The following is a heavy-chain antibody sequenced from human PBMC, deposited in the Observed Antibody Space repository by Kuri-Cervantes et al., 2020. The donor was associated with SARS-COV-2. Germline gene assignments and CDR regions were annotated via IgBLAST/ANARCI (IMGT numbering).Heavy chain of an antibody. CDR1: GFTLSSHT. Sequence: GGSLRLSCAASGFTLSSHTMNWVRQAPGKGLEWVSSISSSSSYIFYADSVKGRFTISRDNAKNSLSLQMNSLRAEDTAVYYCARDFKLRVEYSSSSQYFYYMDVWGKGTTVTAP. CDR3: ARDFKLRVEYSSSSQYFYYMDV. J-gene: IGHJ6*03. CDR2: ISSSSSYI. D-gene: IGHD6-6*01. V-gene: IGHV3-21*01.